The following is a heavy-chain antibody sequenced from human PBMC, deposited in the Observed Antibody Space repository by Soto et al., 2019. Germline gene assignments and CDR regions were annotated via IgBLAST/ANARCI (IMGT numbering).Heavy chain of an antibody. V-gene: IGHV4-34*01. D-gene: IGHD3-3*01. J-gene: IGHJ5*02. CDR2: INHSGST. CDR3: ASLGYDFWSARNWLDP. CDR1: GGSFSGYY. Sequence: PAETLSLTCAVYGGSFSGYYWSWIRQPPGKGLEWIGEINHSGSTNYNPSLKSRVTISVDTSKNQFSLKLSSVTAADTAVCYCASLGYDFWSARNWLDPWGQGTLVTV.